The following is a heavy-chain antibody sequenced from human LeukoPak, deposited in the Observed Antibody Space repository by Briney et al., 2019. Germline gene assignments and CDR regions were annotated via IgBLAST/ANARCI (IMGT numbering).Heavy chain of an antibody. CDR3: ARGLYSSGWYSGFDI. J-gene: IGHJ3*02. CDR2: IYSGGFT. Sequence: GGSLTLSCAASGFTVSSNYMSWVRQAPGKGLDWVSVIYSGGFTYYADSVKGRFSISRDNPKNTLYLQMNSLRAEDTAVYYCARGLYSSGWYSGFDIWGQGTMVTVSS. V-gene: IGHV3-53*01. CDR1: GFTVSSNY. D-gene: IGHD6-19*01.